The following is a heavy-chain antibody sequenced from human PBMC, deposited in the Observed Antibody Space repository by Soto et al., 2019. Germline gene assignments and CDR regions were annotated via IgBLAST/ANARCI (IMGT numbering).Heavy chain of an antibody. D-gene: IGHD3-16*01. CDR3: AMVDNYVTPTPQDV. J-gene: IGHJ6*02. Sequence: QVQLVQSGDEVRKPGSSVKVSCKASGYIFVNYGIAWVRQAPGQGLGWMGWISPYSGNTQYASKVQGRLTMTTDTTTRTAYMDLGSLTSGDTAVYYRAMVDNYVTPTPQDVWGQGTTVTVSS. CDR1: GYIFVNYG. CDR2: ISPYSGNT. V-gene: IGHV1-18*01.